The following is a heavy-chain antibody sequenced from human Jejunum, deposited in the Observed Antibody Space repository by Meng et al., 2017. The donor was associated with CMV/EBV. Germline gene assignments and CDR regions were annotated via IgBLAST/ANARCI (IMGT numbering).Heavy chain of an antibody. CDR1: GFMFSRSA. CDR2: IYSGGSA. V-gene: IGHV3-23*03. D-gene: IGHD2-15*01. J-gene: IGHJ4*02. CDR3: ARVYCSGHSCYYDD. Sequence: ASGFMFSRSALSWVRQAPGKGLEWVSVIYSGGSAYYADPVKGRFTVSREDSKNTLYLQMNSLRAEDTAMYYCARVYCSGHSCYYDDWGQGALVTVSS.